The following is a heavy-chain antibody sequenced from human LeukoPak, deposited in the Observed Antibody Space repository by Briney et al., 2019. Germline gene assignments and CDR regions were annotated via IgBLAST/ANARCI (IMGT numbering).Heavy chain of an antibody. D-gene: IGHD3-10*01. J-gene: IGHJ6*03. V-gene: IGHV4-38-2*02. CDR3: ARVVRFITMVRGLVHYMDV. CDR2: IYHSGST. CDR1: GYSISIGYY. Sequence: PSETLSLTCTVSGYSISIGYYWGWIRQPPGKGLEWIGSIYHSGSTYYNPSLKSRVTLSVDKSKNQFSLKLSSVTAADTAVYYCARVVRFITMVRGLVHYMDVWGKGTTVTVSS.